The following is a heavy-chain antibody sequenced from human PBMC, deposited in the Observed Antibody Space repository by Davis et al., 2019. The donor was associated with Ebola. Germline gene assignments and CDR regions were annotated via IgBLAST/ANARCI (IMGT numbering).Heavy chain of an antibody. CDR3: AKETKIRGVTFVSFYGMDV. V-gene: IGHV3-30*18. D-gene: IGHD3-10*01. Sequence: PGGSLRLSCAASEFTFRTFGMHWVRQAPGKGLAWVAVISYDGSNKYYAESVKGRFTISRDNSKSTLYLQMNSLTAEDTAVYYCAKETKIRGVTFVSFYGMDVWGQGTTVTVSS. CDR1: EFTFRTFG. J-gene: IGHJ6*02. CDR2: ISYDGSNK.